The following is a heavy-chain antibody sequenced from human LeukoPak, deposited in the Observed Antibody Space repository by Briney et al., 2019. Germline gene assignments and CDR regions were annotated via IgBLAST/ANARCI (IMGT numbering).Heavy chain of an antibody. CDR2: ISYDGSNI. CDR3: ARDMSSMVSSYFDY. CDR1: GFTFSSYA. J-gene: IGHJ4*02. Sequence: PGGSLRLSCAASGFTFSSYAMHWVRQAPGKGLEWVAVISYDGSNIYYADSVKGRFTISRDNSKNTLYLQMNSLRAEDTAVYYCARDMSSMVSSYFDYWGQGTLVTVSS. D-gene: IGHD5-18*01. V-gene: IGHV3-30-3*01.